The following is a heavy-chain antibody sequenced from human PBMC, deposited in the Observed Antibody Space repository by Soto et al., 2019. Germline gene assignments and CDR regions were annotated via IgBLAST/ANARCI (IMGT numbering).Heavy chain of an antibody. Sequence: QPGGSLRLSCAASGFTFSSYSMNWVRQAPGKGLEWVSYISSSSSTIYYADSVKGRFTISRDNAKNSLYLQMNSLRDEDTAVYYSVRGSYGDYVPDYYGMDVWGQGTTVTVSS. D-gene: IGHD4-17*01. CDR2: ISSSSSTI. CDR3: VRGSYGDYVPDYYGMDV. J-gene: IGHJ6*02. CDR1: GFTFSSYS. V-gene: IGHV3-48*02.